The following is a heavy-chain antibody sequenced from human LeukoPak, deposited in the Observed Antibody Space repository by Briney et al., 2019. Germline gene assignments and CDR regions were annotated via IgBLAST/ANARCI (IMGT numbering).Heavy chain of an antibody. V-gene: IGHV3-21*01. J-gene: IGHJ4*02. Sequence: GGSLRLSCAASGFTLSSYSMSWVRQAPGKGLEWVSSISSSSSYIYYADSVKGRFTISRDNAKNSLYLQMNSLRAEDTAVYYCAREEGATAFDYWGQGTLVTVSS. CDR2: ISSSSSYI. D-gene: IGHD1-26*01. CDR1: GFTLSSYS. CDR3: AREEGATAFDY.